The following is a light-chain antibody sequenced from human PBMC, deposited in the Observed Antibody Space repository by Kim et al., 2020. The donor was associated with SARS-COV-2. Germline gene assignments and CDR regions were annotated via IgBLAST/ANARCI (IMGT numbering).Light chain of an antibody. J-gene: IGLJ3*02. CDR2: EGS. V-gene: IGLV2-23*03. CDR3: CSYSGSCTFWV. Sequence: QSFTISCTAISSNVMSYNLLSSYHQHPGNAPQLMIYEGSTRRSGVSNRLFCSNSGNTVSLPISGLHPEDEADYYCCSYSGSCTFWVFGGGTQLTVL. CDR1: SSNVMSYNL.